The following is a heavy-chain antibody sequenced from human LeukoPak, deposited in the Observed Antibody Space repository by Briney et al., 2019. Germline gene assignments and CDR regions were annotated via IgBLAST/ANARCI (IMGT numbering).Heavy chain of an antibody. D-gene: IGHD2-8*01. CDR3: ARAGHCTNGICYTADFDY. V-gene: IGHV3-13*01. J-gene: IGHJ4*02. CDR2: IGTAGDT. CDR1: GFTFSSYD. Sequence: GGSLRLSCAASGFTFSSYDMHWVRQATGKGLEWVSAIGTAGDTYYPGSVKGRFTISRDNSKNTLYLQMNSLRAEDTAVYYCARAGHCTNGICYTADFDYWGQGTLVTVSS.